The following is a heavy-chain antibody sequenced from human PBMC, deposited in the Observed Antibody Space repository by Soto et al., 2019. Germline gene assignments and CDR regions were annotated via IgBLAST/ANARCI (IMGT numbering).Heavy chain of an antibody. D-gene: IGHD2-15*01. Sequence: QVQLVESGGGLVKPGGSLRLSCAASGFTFSDYYMNWIRQAPGKGLEWVSYISSSSSYTNYADSVKGRFTISRDNAKNSLYLQMNSLRAEDTAVYYCARHPSFTVVTPVDYWGQGTLVTVSS. CDR3: ARHPSFTVVTPVDY. CDR1: GFTFSDYY. V-gene: IGHV3-11*05. J-gene: IGHJ4*02. CDR2: ISSSSSYT.